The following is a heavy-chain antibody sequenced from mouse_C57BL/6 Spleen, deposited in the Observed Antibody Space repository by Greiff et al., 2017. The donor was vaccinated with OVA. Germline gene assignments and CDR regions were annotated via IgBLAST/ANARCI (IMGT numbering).Heavy chain of an antibody. V-gene: IGHV5-17*01. Sequence: EVKLVESGGGLVKPGGSLKLSCAASGFTFSDYGMHWVRPAPEKGLEWVAYISSGSSTIYYADTVKGRFTISRDNAKNTLFLQMTSLRAEDTAMYYCARGLRQSPHFDYWGQGTTLTVSS. J-gene: IGHJ2*01. CDR3: ARGLRQSPHFDY. D-gene: IGHD2-2*01. CDR1: GFTFSDYG. CDR2: ISSGSSTI.